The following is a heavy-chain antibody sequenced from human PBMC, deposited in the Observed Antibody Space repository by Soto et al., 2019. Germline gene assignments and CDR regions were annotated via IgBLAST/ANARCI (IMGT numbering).Heavy chain of an antibody. V-gene: IGHV4-61*01. J-gene: IGHJ4*02. CDR3: SYGSSFDY. D-gene: IGHD3-10*01. Sequence: SETLSLTCTVSGASLMSGSYYWSWIRQPPGKGLEWIGYISHSGRTNYDPSLKSRLTMSVDTSQNQFSLQLNSVTAADTAVYYCSYGSSFDYWGQGTLVTVSS. CDR2: ISHSGRT. CDR1: GASLMSGSYY.